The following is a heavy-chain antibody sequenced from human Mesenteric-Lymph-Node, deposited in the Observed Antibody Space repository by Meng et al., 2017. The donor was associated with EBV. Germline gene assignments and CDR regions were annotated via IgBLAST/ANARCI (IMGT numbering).Heavy chain of an antibody. V-gene: IGHV2-5*02. CDR2: IYWDDDE. CDR1: GFSLSTYAVG. J-gene: IGHJ4*02. CDR3: VHGRGGGNSAIFDY. Sequence: QITLTESGPTLVKPTQTLKLTCPFSGFSLSTYAVGVGWIRQPPGKALEWLALIYWDDDERYSPSLKSRLTITKDTSINQVVLTMTNMDPVDTATYYCVHGRGGGNSAIFDYWGQGTLVTVSS. D-gene: IGHD4-23*01.